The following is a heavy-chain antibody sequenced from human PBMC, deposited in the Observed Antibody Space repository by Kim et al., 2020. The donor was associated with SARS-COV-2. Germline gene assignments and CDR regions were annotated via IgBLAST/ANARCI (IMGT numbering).Heavy chain of an antibody. Sequence: SETLSLTCTVSGGSISSGGYYWSWIRQHPGKGLEWIGYIYYSGSTYYNPSLKSRVTISVDTSKNQFSLKLSSVTAADTAVYYCAREGIAAARCCMDVWGQGTTVTVSS. CDR2: IYYSGST. V-gene: IGHV4-31*03. CDR3: AREGIAAARCCMDV. J-gene: IGHJ6*02. D-gene: IGHD6-13*01. CDR1: GGSISSGGYY.